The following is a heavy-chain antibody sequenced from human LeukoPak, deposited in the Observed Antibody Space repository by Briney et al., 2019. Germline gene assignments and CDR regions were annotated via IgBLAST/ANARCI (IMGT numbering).Heavy chain of an antibody. CDR3: ARRGGITGTTTYPHSKNWFDP. J-gene: IGHJ5*02. Sequence: GGSLRLSCAASGFTFSSYSMNWVRQAPGKGLEWVSSISSSSSYIYYADSVKGRFTISRDNAKNSLYLQMNSLRAEDTAVYYCARRGGITGTTTYPHSKNWFDPWGQGTLVTVSS. CDR2: ISSSSSYI. CDR1: GFTFSSYS. D-gene: IGHD1-20*01. V-gene: IGHV3-21*01.